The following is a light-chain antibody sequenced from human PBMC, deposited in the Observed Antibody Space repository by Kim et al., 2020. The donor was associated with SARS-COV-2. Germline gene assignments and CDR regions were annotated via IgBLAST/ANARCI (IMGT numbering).Light chain of an antibody. CDR1: QSISNW. CDR2: KAS. Sequence: DTQMTQSPSTLSASVGDRVTITCRASQSISNWLAWYQQKPGKAPKLLIYKASSLETGVPSRFSGTGTGTEFTLTISSLQPDDFATYCSQQYNSYSLTFGQGTRLEIK. J-gene: IGKJ5*01. CDR3: QQYNSYSLT. V-gene: IGKV1-5*03.